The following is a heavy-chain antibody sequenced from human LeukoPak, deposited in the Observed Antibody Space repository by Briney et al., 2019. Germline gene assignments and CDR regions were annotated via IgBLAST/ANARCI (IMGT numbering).Heavy chain of an antibody. CDR1: SGSISTSNYY. D-gene: IGHD3-16*01. Sequence: SETLSLTCTVSSGSISTSNYYWGWVRQPPGKALEWIGNIFYSGSTYYSPSLKSRVTMSLDTSRNQFSLKLNSVTAADTAVYYCAKSNSYGLIDIWGQGTMVTVSS. J-gene: IGHJ3*02. V-gene: IGHV4-39*07. CDR2: IFYSGST. CDR3: AKSNSYGLIDI.